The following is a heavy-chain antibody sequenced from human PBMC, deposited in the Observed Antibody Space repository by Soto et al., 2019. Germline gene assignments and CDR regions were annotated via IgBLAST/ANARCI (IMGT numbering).Heavy chain of an antibody. J-gene: IGHJ6*02. Sequence: QVQLVESGGNVVQPGGSLRLSCAASGFTYSRYSMHWVRQAPGKGLEWVAIISYDGINKYYADSVQGRFTISRDNSKNTLYLQMDSLRSDDTAVYFCGGVPLPLLSSDYYDMDVWGQGTTVTVSS. CDR3: GGVPLPLLSSDYYDMDV. V-gene: IGHV3-30-3*01. CDR2: ISYDGINK. D-gene: IGHD2-15*01. CDR1: GFTYSRYS.